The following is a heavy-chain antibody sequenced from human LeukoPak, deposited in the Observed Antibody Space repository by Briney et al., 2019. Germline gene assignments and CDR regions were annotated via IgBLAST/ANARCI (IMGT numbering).Heavy chain of an antibody. D-gene: IGHD3-3*01. V-gene: IGHV1-69*04. J-gene: IGHJ2*01. Sequence: SVKVSCKASGGTFSSYAISWVRQAPGQGLEWMGRIIPILGIANYARKFQGRVTITADKSTSTAYMELSSLRSEDTAVYYCASTPQYYDFWSGPWYFDLWGRGTLVTVSS. CDR2: IIPILGIA. CDR3: ASTPQYYDFWSGPWYFDL. CDR1: GGTFSSYA.